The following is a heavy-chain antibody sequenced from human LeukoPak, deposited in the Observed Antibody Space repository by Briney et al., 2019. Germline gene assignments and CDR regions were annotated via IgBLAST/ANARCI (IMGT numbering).Heavy chain of an antibody. CDR2: MNPNSGNT. CDR1: GCTFTSYD. J-gene: IGHJ4*02. V-gene: IGHV1-8*01. D-gene: IGHD3/OR15-3a*01. Sequence: GASVKVSCKASGCTFTSYDINWVRQATGQGLEWMGWMNPNSGNTGYAQKFQGRVTMTRNTSISTAYMELSSLRSEDTAVYYCARLDPSLVFEDYWGQGTLVTVSS. CDR3: ARLDPSLVFEDY.